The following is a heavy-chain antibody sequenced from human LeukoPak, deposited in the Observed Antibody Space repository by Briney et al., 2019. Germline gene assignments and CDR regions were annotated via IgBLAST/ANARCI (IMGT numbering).Heavy chain of an antibody. CDR2: ISYDGSNK. J-gene: IGHJ4*02. Sequence: GRSLRLPCAASGFTFSSYGMHWVRQAPGKGLEWVAVISYDGSNKYYADSVKGRFTISRDNSKNTLYLQMNSLRAEDTAVYYCAKDPQHYYGSGSYIDYWGQGTLVTVSS. CDR1: GFTFSSYG. CDR3: AKDPQHYYGSGSYIDY. D-gene: IGHD3-10*01. V-gene: IGHV3-30*18.